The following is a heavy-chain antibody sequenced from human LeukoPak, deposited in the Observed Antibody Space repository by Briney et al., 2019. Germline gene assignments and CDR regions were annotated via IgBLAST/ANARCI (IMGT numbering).Heavy chain of an antibody. D-gene: IGHD4/OR15-4a*01. CDR2: FSGSGGST. CDR1: GFTFSSYA. CDR3: ARRAGAYSHPYDY. J-gene: IGHJ4*02. V-gene: IGHV3-23*01. Sequence: PGGSLRLSCAASGFTFSSYAMSWVRQAPGKGLECISGFSGSGGSTYYADSVKGRSTISRDNSKNTLYLQMNSLRAEDTAVYYCARRAGAYSHPYDYWGQGTLVTVSS.